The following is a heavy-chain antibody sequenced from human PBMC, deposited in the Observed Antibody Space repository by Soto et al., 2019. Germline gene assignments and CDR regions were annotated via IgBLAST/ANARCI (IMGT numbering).Heavy chain of an antibody. CDR3: ARASSGYDSDYFDY. Sequence: EVQLVESGGGLVKPGGSLRLSCAASGFTFSSYSMNWVRQAPGKGLEWVSSISSSSSYIYYADSVKGRFTISRDNAKNSRYLQMNSLRAEDTAVYYCARASSGYDSDYFDYWGQGTLVTVSS. CDR2: ISSSSSYI. V-gene: IGHV3-21*01. J-gene: IGHJ4*02. CDR1: GFTFSSYS. D-gene: IGHD5-12*01.